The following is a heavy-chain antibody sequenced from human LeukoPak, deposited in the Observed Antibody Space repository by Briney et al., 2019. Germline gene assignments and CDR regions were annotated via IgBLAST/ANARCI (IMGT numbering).Heavy chain of an antibody. CDR2: INPSGSST. V-gene: IGHV1-46*01. D-gene: IGHD7-27*01. CDR1: GYTFTSHY. J-gene: IGHJ4*02. Sequence: ASVKVSCKASGYTFTSHYMHWVRQAPGQGLEWMGLINPSGSSTLYAQKFQGRVTMTRDTSISTAYMELSRLRSDDTAVYYCAGIGNWGSAPDDYWGQGTLVTVSS. CDR3: AGIGNWGSAPDDY.